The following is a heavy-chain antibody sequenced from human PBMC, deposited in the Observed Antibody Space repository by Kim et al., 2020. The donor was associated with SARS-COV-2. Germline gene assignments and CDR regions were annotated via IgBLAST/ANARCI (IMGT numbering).Heavy chain of an antibody. V-gene: IGHV3-21*01. Sequence: GGSLRLSCAASGFTFSSYSMNWVRQAPGKGLEWVSSISSSSSYIYYADSVKGRFTISRDNAKNSLYLQMNSLRAEDTAVYYCASDRVEMATILYFQHWGQGTLVTVSS. CDR1: GFTFSSYS. J-gene: IGHJ1*01. CDR2: ISSSSSYI. D-gene: IGHD5-12*01. CDR3: ASDRVEMATILYFQH.